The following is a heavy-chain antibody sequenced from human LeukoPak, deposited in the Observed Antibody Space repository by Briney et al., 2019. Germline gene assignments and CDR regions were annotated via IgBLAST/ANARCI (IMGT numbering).Heavy chain of an antibody. J-gene: IGHJ4*02. Sequence: GESLKISCKGSGYRFTSYWIAWVRQMPGKGLESMGIIYPGDSDTRYSPSFQGQVTISADKSISTTYLQWSSLKASDTAMYYCARQESMVNYDSSGYYFPFDYWGQGPLVTVSS. CDR3: ARQESMVNYDSSGYYFPFDY. CDR1: GYRFTSYW. D-gene: IGHD3-22*01. V-gene: IGHV5-51*01. CDR2: IYPGDSDT.